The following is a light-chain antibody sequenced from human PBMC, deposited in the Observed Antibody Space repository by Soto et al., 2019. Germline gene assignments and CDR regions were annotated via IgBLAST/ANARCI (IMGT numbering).Light chain of an antibody. CDR2: GAS. CDR1: QSVTSNY. CDR3: QQYHDWPPT. V-gene: IGKV3-20*01. J-gene: IGKJ1*01. Sequence: EIVLTQSLGTLSLSPGERATLSCRASQSVTSNYLAWYQQKPGQAPRLLIYGASRRATGIPDRFTGSGSGTDFTLTISRLEPEDFAVYYCQQYHDWPPTFGQGTKVDIK.